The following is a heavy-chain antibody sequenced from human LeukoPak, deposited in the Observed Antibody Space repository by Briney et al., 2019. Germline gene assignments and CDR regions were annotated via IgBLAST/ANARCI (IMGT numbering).Heavy chain of an antibody. CDR1: GLSVSNYY. CDR3: ARDRAATQDWVEFDP. V-gene: IGHV3-66*03. D-gene: IGHD3/OR15-3a*01. J-gene: IGHJ5*02. Sequence: GSLRLSCAVSGLSVSNYYMNWVRQAPGKGLEWVSLIRGSGETFYADSVKGRFTISRDDSKNTVYLQVNSLRVEDTAEYFCARDRAATQDWVEFDPWGQGTLVTVSS. CDR2: IRGSGET.